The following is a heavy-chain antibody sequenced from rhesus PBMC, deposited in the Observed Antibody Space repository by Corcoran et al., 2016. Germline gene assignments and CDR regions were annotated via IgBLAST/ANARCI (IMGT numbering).Heavy chain of an antibody. CDR2: IYGGSGST. CDR1: GYSISSGYG. Sequence: QVQLQESGPGLVKPSETLSLTCAVSGYSISSGYGWGWIRQPPGKGLEWIGQIYGGSGSTYYNPSLKSRVTVSKDTSKNQFSLKLSSVTAADTAVYYCARVRIAAGLYFDYWGQGVLVTVSS. CDR3: ARVRIAAGLYFDY. D-gene: IGHD6-13*01. J-gene: IGHJ4*01. V-gene: IGHV4-127*01.